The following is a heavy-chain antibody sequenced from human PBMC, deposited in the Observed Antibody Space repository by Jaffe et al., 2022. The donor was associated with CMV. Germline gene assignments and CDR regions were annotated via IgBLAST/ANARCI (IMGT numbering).Heavy chain of an antibody. CDR2: ISWNSGSI. Sequence: EVQLVESGGGLVQPGRSLRLSCAASGFTFDDYAMHWVRQAPGKGLEWVSGISWNSGSIGYADSVKGRFTISRDNAKNSLYLQMNSLRAEDTALYYCAKDNYYDSSGYYTGYFQHWGQGTLVTVSS. D-gene: IGHD3-22*01. CDR1: GFTFDDYA. CDR3: AKDNYYDSSGYYTGYFQH. J-gene: IGHJ1*01. V-gene: IGHV3-9*01.